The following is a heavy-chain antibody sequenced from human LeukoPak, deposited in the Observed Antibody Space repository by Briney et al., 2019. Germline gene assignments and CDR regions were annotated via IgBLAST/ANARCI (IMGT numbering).Heavy chain of an antibody. V-gene: IGHV1-8*01. D-gene: IGHD1-26*01. CDR3: AKLYSGSYYWFDP. Sequence: ASAKVSCKASGNTFTSYDINWVRQATGQGLEWMGWVSLNSGNTGYAQKFQGRVTMTRNTSISTAYMELSSLRSEDTAVYYCAKLYSGSYYWFDPWGQGTLVTVSS. CDR2: VSLNSGNT. CDR1: GNTFTSYD. J-gene: IGHJ5*02.